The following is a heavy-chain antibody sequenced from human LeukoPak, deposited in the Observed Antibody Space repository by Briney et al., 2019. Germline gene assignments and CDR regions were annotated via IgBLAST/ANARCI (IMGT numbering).Heavy chain of an antibody. CDR2: FDPEDGET. V-gene: IGHV1-24*01. CDR1: GYTLTELS. Sequence: ASVKVSCKVSGYTLTELSMHWVRQAPGKGLEWMGGFDPEDGETIYAQKFQGRVTMTEDTSTDTAYMELSSLRSEDTAVYYCATGLLEWLILDYWGQGTLVTVSS. D-gene: IGHD3-3*01. CDR3: ATGLLEWLILDY. J-gene: IGHJ4*02.